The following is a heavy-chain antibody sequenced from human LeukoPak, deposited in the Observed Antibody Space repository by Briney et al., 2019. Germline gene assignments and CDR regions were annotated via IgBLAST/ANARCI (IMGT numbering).Heavy chain of an antibody. V-gene: IGHV4-34*01. Sequence: SETLSLTCAVYGGSFSGYYWSWIRQPPGKGLEWIGEINHSGSTNYNPSLKSRVTISVDTSKNQFSLKLSSVTAADTAVYYCARAQINIVATIYLYYFDYWGQGTLVTVSS. CDR1: GGSFSGYY. CDR3: ARAQINIVATIYLYYFDY. D-gene: IGHD5-12*01. CDR2: INHSGST. J-gene: IGHJ4*02.